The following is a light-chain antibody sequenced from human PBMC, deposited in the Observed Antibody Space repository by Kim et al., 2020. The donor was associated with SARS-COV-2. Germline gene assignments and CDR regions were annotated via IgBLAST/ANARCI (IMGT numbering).Light chain of an antibody. CDR2: EDN. Sequence: NFMLTQPHSVSESPGKTVTISCTGSSGSIASNYVQWYQQRPGSAPTTVIYEDNQRPSGVPDRFSGSIDISSNSASLTISGLKTEDEADYYCQSYDSSNQGVFGGGTQLTVL. J-gene: IGLJ3*02. V-gene: IGLV6-57*02. CDR1: SGSIASNY. CDR3: QSYDSSNQGV.